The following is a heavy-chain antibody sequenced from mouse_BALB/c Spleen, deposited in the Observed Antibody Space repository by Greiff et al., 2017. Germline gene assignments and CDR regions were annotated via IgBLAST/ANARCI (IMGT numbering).Heavy chain of an antibody. Sequence: QVHVKQSGAELARPGASVKLSCKASGYTFTSYWMQWVKQRPGQGLEWIGAIYPGDGDTRYTQKFKGKATLTADKSSSTAYMQLSSLASEDSAVYYCARSDGNSEYFDYWGQGTTLTVSS. CDR2: IYPGDGDT. V-gene: IGHV1-87*01. J-gene: IGHJ2*01. CDR3: ARSDGNSEYFDY. D-gene: IGHD2-1*01. CDR1: GYTFTSYW.